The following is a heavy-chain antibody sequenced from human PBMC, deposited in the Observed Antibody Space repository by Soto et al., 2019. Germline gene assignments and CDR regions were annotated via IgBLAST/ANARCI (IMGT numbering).Heavy chain of an antibody. D-gene: IGHD2-8*01. CDR1: GGSVSSGSYY. Sequence: SETLSLTCTVSGGSVSSGSYYWSWIRQPPGKGLEWIGYIYYSGSTNYNPSLTSRVTISVDTSKNQFSLKLSSVTAADTAVYYCARGKHIVLMVYAIQDYYYGMDVWGQGTTVTVSS. CDR3: ARGKHIVLMVYAIQDYYYGMDV. J-gene: IGHJ6*02. V-gene: IGHV4-61*01. CDR2: IYYSGST.